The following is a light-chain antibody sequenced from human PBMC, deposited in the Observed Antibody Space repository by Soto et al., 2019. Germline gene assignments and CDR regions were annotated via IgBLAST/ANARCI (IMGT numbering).Light chain of an antibody. Sequence: VMTQSPLSLPVTLGQPASISCRSTQSLVSRDGNTYLGWYQQKPGQPPKLLIYWASTRESGVPDRFSGSGSGTDFTLTISSLQAEDVAVYYCQQYYDSPWTFGQGTKVDIK. J-gene: IGKJ1*01. CDR3: QQYYDSPWT. CDR1: QSLVSRDGNTY. V-gene: IGKV4-1*01. CDR2: WAS.